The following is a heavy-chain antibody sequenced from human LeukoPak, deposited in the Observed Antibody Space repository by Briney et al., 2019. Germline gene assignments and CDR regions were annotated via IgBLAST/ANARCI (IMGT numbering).Heavy chain of an antibody. CDR2: ISVYSGNT. Sequence: ASVKVSCRASGYTFTNYGVTWARQAPGQGLEWMGWISVYSGNTKYAQNLQGRVAFTTDTSTTTGFMELRSLTSDDTAVYYCARGGYSYSHSYLDYWGQGTLLTVSS. V-gene: IGHV1-18*01. D-gene: IGHD5-18*01. CDR1: GYTFTNYG. J-gene: IGHJ4*02. CDR3: ARGGYSYSHSYLDY.